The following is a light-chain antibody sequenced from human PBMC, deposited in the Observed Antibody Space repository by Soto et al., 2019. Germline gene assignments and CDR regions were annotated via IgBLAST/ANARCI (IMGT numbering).Light chain of an antibody. V-gene: IGKV3-15*01. Sequence: EIVMTQSPATLSVSPGERATLSCRASQSVSRYLAWYQQKPGQAPSLLIYGVSIRATGIPARFSGSGSETDFTLTISSLQPEDFAVYYCQQHNNWPLTFGGGTKVEI. CDR1: QSVSRY. CDR2: GVS. J-gene: IGKJ4*01. CDR3: QQHNNWPLT.